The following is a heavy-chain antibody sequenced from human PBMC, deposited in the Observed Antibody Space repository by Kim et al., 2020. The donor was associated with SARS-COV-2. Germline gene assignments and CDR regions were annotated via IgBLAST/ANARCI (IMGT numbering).Heavy chain of an antibody. Sequence: ADPVKGRFTISGDNPENTLYLQMNSLRAEDTAVYYCAGDHRVVAATFPGYWGQGTLVTVSS. J-gene: IGHJ4*02. V-gene: IGHV3-30*01. D-gene: IGHD2-15*01. CDR3: AGDHRVVAATFPGY.